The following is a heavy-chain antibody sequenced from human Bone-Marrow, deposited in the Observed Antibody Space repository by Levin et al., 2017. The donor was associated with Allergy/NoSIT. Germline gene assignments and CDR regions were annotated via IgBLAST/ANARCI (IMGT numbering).Heavy chain of an antibody. Sequence: GGSLRLSCAASGFTFSSYWMHWVRQAPGKGLVWVSRINSDGSSTSYADSVKGRFTISRDNAKNTLYLQMNSLRAEDTAVYYCASPPTRLDQDYFDYWGQGTLVTVSS. V-gene: IGHV3-74*01. CDR2: INSDGSST. D-gene: IGHD1/OR15-1a*01. CDR3: ASPPTRLDQDYFDY. J-gene: IGHJ4*02. CDR1: GFTFSSYW.